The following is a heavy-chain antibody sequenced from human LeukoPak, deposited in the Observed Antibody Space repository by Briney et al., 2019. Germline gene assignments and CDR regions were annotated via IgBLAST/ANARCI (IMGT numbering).Heavy chain of an antibody. Sequence: GASVKVSCKASGGTFSSYAIGWVRQAPGQGLEWMGGIIPIFGTANYAQKFRGRVTITADKSTRTAYMELSSLRSEDTAVYYCARASLTPPYYYGSGSYYSRINYFDYWGQGTLVTVSS. CDR3: ARASLTPPYYYGSGSYYSRINYFDY. J-gene: IGHJ4*02. CDR1: GGTFSSYA. D-gene: IGHD3-10*01. CDR2: IIPIFGTA. V-gene: IGHV1-69*06.